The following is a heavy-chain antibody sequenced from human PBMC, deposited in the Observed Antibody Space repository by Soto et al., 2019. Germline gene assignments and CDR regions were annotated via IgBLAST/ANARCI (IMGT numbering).Heavy chain of an antibody. CDR1: GYTFTEFD. CDR2: MNTNTGNT. J-gene: IGHJ4*01. D-gene: IGHD3-3*01. CDR3: ARVVRFFGGHAGY. Sequence: QVLLVQSGADVKKPGASVKVSCKTSGYTFTEFDINWVRQAPGQGPEGMGWMNTNTGNTGYAQKLQGRVTMTRDTSISTAYMELRILRSEDTAVYYCARVVRFFGGHAGYWGQGTLVTVYS. V-gene: IGHV1-8*01.